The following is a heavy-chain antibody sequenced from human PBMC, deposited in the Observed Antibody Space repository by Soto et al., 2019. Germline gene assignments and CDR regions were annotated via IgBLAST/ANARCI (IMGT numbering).Heavy chain of an antibody. CDR2: IRSKANSYAT. CDR1: GFSFSGSA. J-gene: IGHJ4*02. CDR3: TRYLADY. Sequence: EVQLVESGGGLVQPGGSLKLSCAASGFSFSGSAMHWVRQAPGKGLEWLGRIRSKANSYATAYAASVEGRFTISRDDSKNTAYLQMNSLKTEDTAVYFCTRYLADYWGQGTLVTVSS. V-gene: IGHV3-73*02. D-gene: IGHD3-3*02.